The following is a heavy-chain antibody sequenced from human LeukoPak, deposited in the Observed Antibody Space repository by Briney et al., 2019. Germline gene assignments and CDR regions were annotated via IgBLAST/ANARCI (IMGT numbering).Heavy chain of an antibody. CDR3: ATGWATGSSWSFDY. D-gene: IGHD6-13*01. CDR2: FDPEDGET. CDR1: GYTLTELS. Sequence: ASVKVSCKVSGYTLTELSMHWVRQAPGKGLEWIGGFDPEDGETIYAQKFQGRVTMTEDTSTDTAYMALSSLRSEDTAVYYCATGWATGSSWSFDYWGQGTLVTVSS. J-gene: IGHJ4*02. V-gene: IGHV1-24*01.